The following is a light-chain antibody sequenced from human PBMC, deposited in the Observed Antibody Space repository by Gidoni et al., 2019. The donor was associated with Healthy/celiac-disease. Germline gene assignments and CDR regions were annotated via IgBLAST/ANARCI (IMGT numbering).Light chain of an antibody. V-gene: IGKV4-1*01. J-gene: IGKJ4*01. CDR3: QQYYSTVT. CDR1: QSVFYSSNNKNY. Sequence: DIVMTQSPDSLAVSLGERATINCKSSQSVFYSSNNKNYLAWYQQKPGQPPKLLIYWASTRESGVPDRFSGSGSGTDFTLTISSLQAEDVAVYYCQQYYSTVTFXGXTKVXIK. CDR2: WAS.